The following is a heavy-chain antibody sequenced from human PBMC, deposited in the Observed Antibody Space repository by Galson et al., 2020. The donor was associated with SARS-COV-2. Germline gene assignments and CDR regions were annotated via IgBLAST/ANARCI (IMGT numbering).Heavy chain of an antibody. CDR3: ARDRRQLAFDY. J-gene: IGHJ4*02. CDR1: GGSIRSGGSY. Sequence: ASETLSLTCTVSGGSIRSGGSYWNWIRQHPGQGLEWLGDIYDSGSTHYNPSLKSRVTISVDTSKNQFFLKLSSVTAADTAVYYCARDRRQLAFDYWGQGTLVTVSS. CDR2: IYDSGST. D-gene: IGHD6-13*01. V-gene: IGHV4-31*03.